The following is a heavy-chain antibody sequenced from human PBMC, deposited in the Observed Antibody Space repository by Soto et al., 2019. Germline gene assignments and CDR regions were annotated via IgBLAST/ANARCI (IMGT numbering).Heavy chain of an antibody. CDR2: IGNDGTST. V-gene: IGHV3-30*09. CDR1: GFTFSSYP. Sequence: QVQLVESGGGVVQRGGSLRLSCAASGFTFSSYPMHWVRQAPGKGLEWVAAIGNDGTSTHLPDSVKGRFAISRDNPKNSLFVKMDGLRTGETAVYYGAREHLRSGRGGTFQPGGPAPLVTFSS. D-gene: IGHD6-19*01. CDR3: AREHLRSGRGGTFQP. J-gene: IGHJ1*01.